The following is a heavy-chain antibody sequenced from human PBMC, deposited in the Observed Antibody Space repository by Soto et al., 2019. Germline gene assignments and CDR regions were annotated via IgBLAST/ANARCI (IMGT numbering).Heavy chain of an antibody. V-gene: IGHV3-33*01. Sequence: QVHLVESGGGVVQPGRSLRLSCAASGFTFSSYGMHWVHQAPGKGLEWVAVIWYDGGNKYYADSVKGRFTISRDNSKNTLYLQMNSLRAEDTAMYYCARERSFAAAGDFNWGQGTLVTVSS. CDR3: ARERSFAAAGDFN. CDR2: IWYDGGNK. D-gene: IGHD6-13*01. J-gene: IGHJ4*02. CDR1: GFTFSSYG.